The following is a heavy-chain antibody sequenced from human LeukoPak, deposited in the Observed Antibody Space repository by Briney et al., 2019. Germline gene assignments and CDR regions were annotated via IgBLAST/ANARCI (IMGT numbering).Heavy chain of an antibody. D-gene: IGHD2-8*02. CDR2: ISGSGGST. Sequence: PGGSLRLSCAASGFTFSNSAKSWVRQAPGKGLDWVSVISGSGGSTYYADSVKGRYTISRDNSKDTLYLQMNSLRAEDTAVYYCAKDTGTRWGQGTLVTVSS. CDR1: GFTFSNSA. V-gene: IGHV3-23*01. J-gene: IGHJ4*02. CDR3: AKDTGTR.